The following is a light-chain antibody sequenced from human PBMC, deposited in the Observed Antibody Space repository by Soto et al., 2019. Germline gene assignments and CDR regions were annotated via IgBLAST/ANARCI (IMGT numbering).Light chain of an antibody. J-gene: IGLJ1*01. Sequence: QSALAQPASVSGSPGQSITISCPGTSSDVGGYNYVSWYQQNPGKAPKLMIFEVSNRPSGVSNRFSGSKSGNTASLTISGLQAEDEAEYYCSSYISDTARVFGTGTKVTVL. V-gene: IGLV2-14*01. CDR1: SSDVGGYNY. CDR2: EVS. CDR3: SSYISDTARV.